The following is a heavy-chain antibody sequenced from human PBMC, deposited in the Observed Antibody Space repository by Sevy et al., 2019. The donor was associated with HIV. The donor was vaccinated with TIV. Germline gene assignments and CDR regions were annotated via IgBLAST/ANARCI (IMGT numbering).Heavy chain of an antibody. D-gene: IGHD6-13*01. CDR1: GFTFSSYA. CDR3: VKGPRRVYVDYFDY. V-gene: IGHV3-64D*06. J-gene: IGHJ4*02. CDR2: ISSNGGST. Sequence: GGSLRLSCSASGFTFSSYAMHWVRQAPGKGLEYVSAISSNGGSTYYADSVKGRFTISRDNSKNTLYLQMSSLRAEDTAVYYCVKGPRRVYVDYFDYWGQGTLVTVSS.